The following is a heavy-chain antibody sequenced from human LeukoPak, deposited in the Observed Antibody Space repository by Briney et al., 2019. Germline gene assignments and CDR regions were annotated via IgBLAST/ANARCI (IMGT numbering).Heavy chain of an antibody. Sequence: PSETLSLTCTVSGGSLSGYYWSWVRQPAGKGLEWIGHIYASGNPYYNPSLKRRLSISLDTYRNHFSLKLNYVTAAVTAVYYCSRAGIYCSRGVCNPSAYYSDYWGQGTLVTVSS. CDR1: GGSLSGYY. D-gene: IGHD2-8*02. J-gene: IGHJ4*02. CDR2: IYASGNP. CDR3: SRAGIYCSRGVCNPSAYYSDY. V-gene: IGHV4-4*07.